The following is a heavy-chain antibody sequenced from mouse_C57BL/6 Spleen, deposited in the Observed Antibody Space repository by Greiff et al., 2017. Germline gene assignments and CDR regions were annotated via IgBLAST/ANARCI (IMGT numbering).Heavy chain of an antibody. CDR3: ARSTGKRFAY. D-gene: IGHD4-1*02. CDR2: IYPGDGDT. J-gene: IGHJ3*01. CDR1: GYAFSSSW. Sequence: VQLQESGPELVKPGASVKISCKASGYAFSSSWMNWVKQRPGKGLEWIGRIYPGDGDTNYNGKFKGKATLTADKSSSTAYMQLSSLTSEDSAVYFCARSTGKRFAYWGQGTLVTVSA. V-gene: IGHV1-82*01.